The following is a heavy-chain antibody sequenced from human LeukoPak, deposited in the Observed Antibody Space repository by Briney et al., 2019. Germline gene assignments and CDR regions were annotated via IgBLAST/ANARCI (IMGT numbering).Heavy chain of an antibody. CDR3: ARGSNSSSWCYYYYYYGMDV. D-gene: IGHD6-13*01. Sequence: SETLSLTCTVSGGSISSYYWSWIRQPPGKGLEWIGYIYYSGSTNYNPSLKSRVTISVDTSKNQFSLKLSSVTAADTAVYYCARGSNSSSWCYYYYYYGMDVWGQGPRSPSP. CDR2: IYYSGST. CDR1: GGSISSYY. J-gene: IGHJ6*02. V-gene: IGHV4-59*01.